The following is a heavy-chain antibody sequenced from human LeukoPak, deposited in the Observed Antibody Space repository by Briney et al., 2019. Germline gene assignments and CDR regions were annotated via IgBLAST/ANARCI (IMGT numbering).Heavy chain of an antibody. CDR3: ARDGPPPNHPDYVWGSYVNVYYYYYMDV. CDR2: INTGNGNT. CDR1: GYTFTSYT. J-gene: IGHJ6*03. V-gene: IGHV1-3*03. Sequence: ASVKVSCKASGYTFTSYTMHWVRQAPGQRLERMGWINTGNGNTKYSQEFQGRVTITRDTSASTAYMELSSLRAEDTAVYYCARDGPPPNHPDYVWGSYVNVYYYYYMDVWGKGTTVTVSS. D-gene: IGHD3-16*01.